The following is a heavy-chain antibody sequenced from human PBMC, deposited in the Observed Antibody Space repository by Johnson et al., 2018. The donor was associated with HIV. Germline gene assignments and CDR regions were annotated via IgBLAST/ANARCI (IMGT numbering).Heavy chain of an antibody. J-gene: IGHJ3*02. D-gene: IGHD1-1*01. V-gene: IGHV3-23*04. CDR2: ISRSGGST. Sequence: EQLVESGGGLVQPGGSLRLSCAASGITFSTSAMTWVRQAPGRGLEWVSSISRSGGSTYYADSVKGRFTVSRDNSNNTLFLQMNSLRAEDTALYYCAKDNRNNWASLGDAFDIWGQGTMVTVSS. CDR1: GITFSTSA. CDR3: AKDNRNNWASLGDAFDI.